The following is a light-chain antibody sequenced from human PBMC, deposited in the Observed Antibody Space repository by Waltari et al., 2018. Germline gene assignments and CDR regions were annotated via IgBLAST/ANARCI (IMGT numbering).Light chain of an antibody. J-gene: IGLJ3*02. CDR1: TGAVTTGHS. Sequence: QAVVTPEPSLTVSPGGTVTLTCGSSTGAVTTGHSPYWFQQKPGQAPKTLIHDTTDRHSLPPARFSGSLVGDKAALTLSGAQPEDEADYYCFLSYSGARVFGGGTKLTVL. CDR2: DTT. CDR3: FLSYSGARV. V-gene: IGLV7-46*01.